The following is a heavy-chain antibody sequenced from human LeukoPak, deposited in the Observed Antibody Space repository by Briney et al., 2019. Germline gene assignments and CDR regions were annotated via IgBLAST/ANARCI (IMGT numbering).Heavy chain of an antibody. J-gene: IGHJ4*02. V-gene: IGHV4-31*03. CDR2: TYYSGST. CDR1: GGSISSGGYY. Sequence: SETLSLTCTVSGGSISSGGYYWSWIRQHPGKGLEWIGYTYYSGSTYYNPSLKSRVTISVDTSKNQFSLKLSSVTAADTAVYYCARADYGGNIDYWGQGTLVTVSS. D-gene: IGHD4-23*01. CDR3: ARADYGGNIDY.